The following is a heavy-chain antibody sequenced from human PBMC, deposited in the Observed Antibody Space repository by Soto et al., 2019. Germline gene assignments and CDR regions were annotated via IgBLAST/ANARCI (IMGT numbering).Heavy chain of an antibody. CDR2: INHSGST. CDR3: ASTTVTTYYFDY. Sequence: QVQLQQWGAGLLKPSGTLSLTCAVYGGSFSGYYWSWIRQPPGKGLEWIGEINHSGSTNYNPSLKSRVTISVGPSKNQFSLKLSSVTAADTAVYYCASTTVTTYYFDYWGQGTLVTVSS. D-gene: IGHD4-17*01. J-gene: IGHJ4*02. CDR1: GGSFSGYY. V-gene: IGHV4-34*01.